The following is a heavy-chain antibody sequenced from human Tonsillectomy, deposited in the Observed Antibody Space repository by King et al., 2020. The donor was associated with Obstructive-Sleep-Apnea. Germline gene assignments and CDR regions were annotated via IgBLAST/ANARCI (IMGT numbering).Heavy chain of an antibody. CDR1: GYSFTGYW. J-gene: IGHJ3*02. D-gene: IGHD5-18*01. CDR2: IYPGDSDT. Sequence: VQLVESGAEVKKPGESLTISCKGSGYSFTGYWIGWVRQMPGNGLEWMGIIYPGDSDTRYSPSFQGQGTISADKSISTAYLQWSSLKASDTAMDYCARLDTAMVRHAFDIWGQGTMVTVSS. V-gene: IGHV5-51*01. CDR3: ARLDTAMVRHAFDI.